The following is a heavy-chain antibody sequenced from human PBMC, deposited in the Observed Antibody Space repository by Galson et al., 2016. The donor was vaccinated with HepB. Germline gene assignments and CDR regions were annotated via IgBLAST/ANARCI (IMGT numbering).Heavy chain of an antibody. J-gene: IGHJ4*02. D-gene: IGHD2-21*02. CDR1: GFTFGSYA. Sequence: SLRLSCAASGFTFGSYAMTWVRQAPGKGLEWVLSISGSGSTSYHADSVKGRFTISSDKSKNMLYLQMKRRSAEDAALYYCAKDGHFTVTAWRRGQGLFHFDYWGQGTLVTVSS. V-gene: IGHV3-23*01. CDR2: ISGSGSTS. CDR3: AKDGHFTVTAWRRGQGLFHFDY.